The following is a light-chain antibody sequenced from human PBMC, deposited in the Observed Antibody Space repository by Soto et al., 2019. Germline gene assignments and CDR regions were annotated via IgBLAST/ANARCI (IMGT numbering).Light chain of an antibody. J-gene: IGLJ1*01. CDR2: EVS. V-gene: IGLV2-14*01. CDR1: SSNVVNYKF. CDR3: FSYTSSGTYV. Sequence: QSALTQPASVSGSPGQSIPLSRTGTSSNVVNYKFVASYQQHPGKAPNLMIYEVSNRPSGVSNRFSGSKSGNTASLTISGLQAEDETDYYCFSYTSSGTYVFGTGTKGTVL.